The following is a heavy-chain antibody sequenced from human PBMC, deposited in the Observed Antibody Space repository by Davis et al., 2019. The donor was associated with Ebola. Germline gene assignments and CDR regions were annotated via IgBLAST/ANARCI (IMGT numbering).Heavy chain of an antibody. Sequence: PGGSLRLSCAAPGFSFSSYSMNWVRQAPGKGLEWVSYISSSSSTIYYADSVKGRFTISRDNAKNSLYLQMNSLRDEDTAVYYCARGLMVRGVIPYYFDYWGQGTLVTVSS. CDR1: GFSFSSYS. V-gene: IGHV3-48*02. CDR3: ARGLMVRGVIPYYFDY. J-gene: IGHJ4*02. CDR2: ISSSSSTI. D-gene: IGHD3-10*01.